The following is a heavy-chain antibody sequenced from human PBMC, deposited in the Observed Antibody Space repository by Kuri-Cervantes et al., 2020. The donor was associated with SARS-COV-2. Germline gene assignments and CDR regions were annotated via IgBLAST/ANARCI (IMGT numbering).Heavy chain of an antibody. CDR3: ARVGEYSSSLDY. V-gene: IGHV4-59*01. D-gene: IGHD6-13*01. CDR2: IYYSGST. J-gene: IGHJ4*02. CDR1: GGSISSYY. Sequence: GSLRLSCTVSGGSISSYYWSWIRQPPRKGLEWIGYIYYSGSTNYNPSLKSRVTISVDTSKNQFSLKLSSVTAADTAVYYCARVGEYSSSLDYWGQGTLVTVSS.